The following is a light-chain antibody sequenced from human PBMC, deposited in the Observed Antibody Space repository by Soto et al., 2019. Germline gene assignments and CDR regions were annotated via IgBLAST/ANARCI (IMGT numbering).Light chain of an antibody. J-gene: IGLJ2*01. CDR1: NLGSKS. V-gene: IGLV3-21*04. CDR3: QVWDSSSDAVV. Sequence: SYELTQPPSVSVAPGKTARITCGGNNLGSKSVHWYQRKPGQAPVLVIYYDSDRPSGIPERFSGSNSGNTATLTISRVEAGDEADYYCQVWDSSSDAVVFGGGTKLTVL. CDR2: YDS.